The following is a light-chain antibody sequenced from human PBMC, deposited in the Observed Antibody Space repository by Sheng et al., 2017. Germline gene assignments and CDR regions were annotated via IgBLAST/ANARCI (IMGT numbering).Light chain of an antibody. CDR3: TSYTTGSTLV. J-gene: IGLJ2*01. Sequence: SYVLTQSPSVSVAPGKTAKITCGGNNIGSKSVHWYQQKPGQAPVLVLYDDSDRPSGIPERFSGSNSGNTATLTISGLQAEDEADYYCTSYTTGSTLVFGGGTKVTVL. CDR1: NIGSKS. CDR2: DDS. V-gene: IGLV3-21*01.